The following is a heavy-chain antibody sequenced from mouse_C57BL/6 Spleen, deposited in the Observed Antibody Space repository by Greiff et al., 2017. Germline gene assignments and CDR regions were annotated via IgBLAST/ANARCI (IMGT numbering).Heavy chain of an antibody. V-gene: IGHV1-64*01. CDR2: IHPNGGST. J-gene: IGHJ1*03. CDR1: GYTFTSYW. Sequence: QVQLQQPGAELVKPGASVKLSCTASGYTFTSYWMHWVKQRPGQGLEWIGMIHPNGGSTNYTEKFKGKSTLTVDKTTSTAYMQLSSLTSEDSAVYYCARYGDDGAYFDMCDRGTGTTVTAS. CDR3: ARYGDDGAYFDMCD. D-gene: IGHD2-2*01.